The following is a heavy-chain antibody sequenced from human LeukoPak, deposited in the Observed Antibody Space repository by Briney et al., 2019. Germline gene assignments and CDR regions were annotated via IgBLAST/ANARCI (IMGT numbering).Heavy chain of an antibody. Sequence: GASVKVSCKASGYTFTSYYMHWVRQAPGQGLEWMGIINPSGGSTSYAQKFQGRVTMTRDMSTSTVYMELSSLRSEDTAVYYCARSYYGSGSYLALLWYWGQGTLVTVSS. CDR3: ARSYYGSGSYLALLWY. CDR1: GYTFTSYY. V-gene: IGHV1-46*01. D-gene: IGHD3-10*01. CDR2: INPSGGST. J-gene: IGHJ4*02.